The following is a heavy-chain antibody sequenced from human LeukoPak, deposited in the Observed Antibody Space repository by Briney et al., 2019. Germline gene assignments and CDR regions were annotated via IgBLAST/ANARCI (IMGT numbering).Heavy chain of an antibody. J-gene: IGHJ4*02. CDR2: IIPIFGTA. CDR1: GYTFTNYD. Sequence: ASVKVSCKASGYTFTNYDINWVRQATGQGLEWMGGIIPIFGTANYAQKFQGRVTITADESTSTAYMELSSLRSEDTAVYYCARGNVDTAMVTPGTPLDYWGQGTLVTVSS. V-gene: IGHV1-69*13. D-gene: IGHD5-18*01. CDR3: ARGNVDTAMVTPGTPLDY.